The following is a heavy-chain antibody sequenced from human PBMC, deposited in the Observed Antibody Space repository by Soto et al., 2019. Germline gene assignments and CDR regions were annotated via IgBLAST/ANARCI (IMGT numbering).Heavy chain of an antibody. V-gene: IGHV3-30*18. Sequence: GGSLRLSCAASGFTFSSYGMHWVRQAPGKGLEWVAVISYDGSNKYYADSVKGRFTISRDNSKNTLYLQMNSLRAEDTAVYYCAKDLEVTMIVVVIPPGMDVWGQGTTVTVSS. D-gene: IGHD3-22*01. CDR3: AKDLEVTMIVVVIPPGMDV. CDR1: GFTFSSYG. J-gene: IGHJ6*02. CDR2: ISYDGSNK.